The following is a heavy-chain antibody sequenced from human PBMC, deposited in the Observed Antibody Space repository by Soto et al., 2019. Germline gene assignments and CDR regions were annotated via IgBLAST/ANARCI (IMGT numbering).Heavy chain of an antibody. CDR3: ARGAAAGNYYYYYYMDG. CDR2: LNSDGSST. Sequence: PGGSLRLSCAASGFTFSSYWMHWVRQAPGKGLVWVSRLNSDGSSTSYADSVKGRFTISRDNAKNTLYLQMNSLRAEDTAVYYCARGAAAGNYYYYYYMDGWGKGTTVTVSS. CDR1: GFTFSSYW. D-gene: IGHD6-13*01. J-gene: IGHJ6*03. V-gene: IGHV3-74*01.